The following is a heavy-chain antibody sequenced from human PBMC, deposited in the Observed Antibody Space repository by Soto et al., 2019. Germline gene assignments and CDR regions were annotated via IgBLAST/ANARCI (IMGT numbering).Heavy chain of an antibody. Sequence: KESGPTLVKPTQTLTLTCTFSGFSLSTSGMGVGWIRQPPGKALEWLTLIYWNDEKRYSPSLKSRLTITKDTSKNQVVLTMTNIDPVDTTTYYCTHKFTTGVGGTTYDYWGHGTLVTVSS. CDR2: IYWNDEK. CDR3: THKFTTGVGGTTYDY. D-gene: IGHD1-1*01. CDR1: GFSLSTSGMG. J-gene: IGHJ4*01. V-gene: IGHV2-5*01.